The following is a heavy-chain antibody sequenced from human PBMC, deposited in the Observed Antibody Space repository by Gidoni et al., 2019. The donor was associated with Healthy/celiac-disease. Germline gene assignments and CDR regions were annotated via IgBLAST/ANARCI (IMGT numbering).Heavy chain of an antibody. J-gene: IGHJ2*01. CDR1: GFTFSSYR. D-gene: IGHD2-2*01. CDR2: ISSSSSYI. Sequence: EVQLVESGGGLVKPGGSLRLSCAASGFTFSSYRMNWVRQAPGKGVELVSSISSSSSYIYYAGSGKGRFTISRDNAKNSLYLQMNSLRAEDTAVYYCARGGYCSSTSCYGWYFDLWGRGTLVTVSS. CDR3: ARGGYCSSTSCYGWYFDL. V-gene: IGHV3-21*01.